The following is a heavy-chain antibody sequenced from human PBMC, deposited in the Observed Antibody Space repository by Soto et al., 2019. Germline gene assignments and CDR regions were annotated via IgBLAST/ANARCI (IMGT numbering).Heavy chain of an antibody. V-gene: IGHV4-59*08. CDR1: GGSISSYY. Sequence: SETLSLTCTVSGGSISSYYWSWIRQPPGKGLEWIGYIYYSGSTNYNPSLKSRVTISVDTSKNQFSLKLSSVTAADTAVYYCARQPPNSYCSGGSCHYYFDYWGQGTLVTVSS. CDR2: IYYSGST. CDR3: ARQPPNSYCSGGSCHYYFDY. J-gene: IGHJ4*02. D-gene: IGHD2-15*01.